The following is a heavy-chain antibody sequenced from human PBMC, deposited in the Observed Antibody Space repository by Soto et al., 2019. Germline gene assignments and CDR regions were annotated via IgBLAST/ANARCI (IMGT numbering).Heavy chain of an antibody. CDR1: GGSISSSSYY. CDR3: ARSSGFHTYSAENWFDP. J-gene: IGHJ5*02. CDR2: IYYSGST. V-gene: IGHV4-39*01. Sequence: SETLSLTCTVSGGSISSSSYYWGWIRQPPGKGLEWIGSIYYSGSTYYNPSLKSRVTISVDTSKNQFSLKLSSVTAADTAVYYCARSSGFHTYSAENWFDPWGQGTLVTVSS. D-gene: IGHD2-15*01.